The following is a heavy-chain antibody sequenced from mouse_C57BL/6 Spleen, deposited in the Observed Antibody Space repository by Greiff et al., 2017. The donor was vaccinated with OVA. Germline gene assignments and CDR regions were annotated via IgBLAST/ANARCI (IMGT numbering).Heavy chain of an antibody. CDR2: IDPNSGGT. V-gene: IGHV1-72*01. CDR1: GYTFTSYW. J-gene: IGHJ4*01. CDR3: ASVMITTNYYAMDY. Sequence: QVQLQQSGAELVKPGASVKLSCKASGYTFTSYWMHWVKQRPGRGLEWIGRIDPNSGGTKYNEKFKSKATLTVDKPSSTAYMQLSSLTSEDSAVDYCASVMITTNYYAMDYWGQGTSVTVSS. D-gene: IGHD2-4*01.